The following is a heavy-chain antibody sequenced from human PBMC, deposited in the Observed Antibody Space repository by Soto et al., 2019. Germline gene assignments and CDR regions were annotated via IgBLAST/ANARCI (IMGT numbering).Heavy chain of an antibody. Sequence: SETLSLTCAVYCGSFSGYYWSWIRQPPGKGLEWIGEINHSGSTNYNPSLKSRVTISVDTSKNQFSLKLSSVTAADTAVYYCARGYSSSWYKTLDYWGQGTLVTVSS. CDR3: ARGYSSSWYKTLDY. V-gene: IGHV4-34*01. D-gene: IGHD6-13*01. J-gene: IGHJ4*02. CDR1: CGSFSGYY. CDR2: INHSGST.